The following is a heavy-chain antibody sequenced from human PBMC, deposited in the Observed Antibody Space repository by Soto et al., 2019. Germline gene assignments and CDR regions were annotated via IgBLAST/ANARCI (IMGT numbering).Heavy chain of an antibody. CDR1: GFTFRSYG. CDR2: ISYDGSNK. CDR3: AKGGVGSTSNAFDI. D-gene: IGHD1-26*01. V-gene: IGHV3-30*18. J-gene: IGHJ3*02. Sequence: GSLRLSCAASGFTFRSYGMHWVRQAPGKGLEWVAVISYDGSNKYYADSVKGRFTISRDNSKNTLYLQMNSLRAEDTAVYYCAKGGVGSTSNAFDIWGQGTMVTVSS.